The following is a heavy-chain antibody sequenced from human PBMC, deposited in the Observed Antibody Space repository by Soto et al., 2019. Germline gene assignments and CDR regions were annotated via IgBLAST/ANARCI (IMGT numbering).Heavy chain of an antibody. Sequence: PGESLKISCKVSGYSFTNFWIGWVRQMPGQGLEWMGIIFPGDSETRYSPSFEGQVTISVDKSIATAYLQWSSLKASDSAMYYCARSYSSAWFGAEFDYWGKGTLVTVSS. CDR2: IFPGDSET. CDR3: ARSYSSAWFGAEFDY. CDR1: GYSFTNFW. J-gene: IGHJ4*02. D-gene: IGHD6-19*01. V-gene: IGHV5-51*01.